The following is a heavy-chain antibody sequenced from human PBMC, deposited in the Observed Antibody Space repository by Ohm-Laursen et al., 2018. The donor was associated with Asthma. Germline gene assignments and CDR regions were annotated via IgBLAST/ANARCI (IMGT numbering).Heavy chain of an antibody. J-gene: IGHJ4*02. CDR1: GFTFSTYG. CDR3: ARDVMEWYLPAFDF. V-gene: IGHV3-30*03. D-gene: IGHD3-3*01. Sequence: SLRLSCAASGFTFSTYGMHWVRQAPGKGLEWVAVMSYDGTNKYYADPVKGRFTISRDSSKNTLYLQMNSLRPDDTAVYYCARDVMEWYLPAFDFWGQGTLVTVSS. CDR2: MSYDGTNK.